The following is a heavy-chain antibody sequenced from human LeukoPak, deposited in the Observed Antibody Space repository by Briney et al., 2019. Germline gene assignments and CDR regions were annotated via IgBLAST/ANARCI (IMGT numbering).Heavy chain of an antibody. D-gene: IGHD2-2*01. CDR3: ARESYPSWFDP. CDR1: GGSFSGYY. V-gene: IGHV4-34*01. Sequence: TPSETLSLTCAVYGGSFSGYYWSWIRQPPGKGLEWIGEINHSGSTNYNPSLKSRVTISVDTSKNQFSLKLSSVTAADTAVYYCARESYPSWFDPWGQGTLVTVSS. J-gene: IGHJ5*02. CDR2: INHSGST.